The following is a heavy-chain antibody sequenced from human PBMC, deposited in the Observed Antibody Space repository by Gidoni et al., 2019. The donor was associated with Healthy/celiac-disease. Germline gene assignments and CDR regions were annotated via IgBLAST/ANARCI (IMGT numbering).Heavy chain of an antibody. J-gene: IGHJ4*02. Sequence: VQLLESGGGLVQPGGCLGHSCAASGLPFSSYVMSWVRQAPGKGLGCVSAISGSGGSTYYADSVKGRFTISRDHSKNTLYLQMNSLRAEDTAVYYCAKKYSYGFDYWGQGTLVTVSS. D-gene: IGHD5-18*01. CDR3: AKKYSYGFDY. CDR2: ISGSGGST. V-gene: IGHV3-23*01. CDR1: GLPFSSYV.